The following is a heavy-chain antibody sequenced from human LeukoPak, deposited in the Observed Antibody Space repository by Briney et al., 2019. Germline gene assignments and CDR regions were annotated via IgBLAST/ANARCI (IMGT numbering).Heavy chain of an antibody. CDR2: ISSSSSYI. J-gene: IGHJ4*02. CDR3: AREGPARY. Sequence: GGSLRLSCAASGFTFSNYGMSWVRETPGKGLEWVSSISSSSSYIYYADSVKGRFTISRDNAKNSLYLQMNSLRAEDTAVYYCAREGPARYWGQGTLVTVSS. CDR1: GFTFSNYG. D-gene: IGHD6-6*01. V-gene: IGHV3-21*01.